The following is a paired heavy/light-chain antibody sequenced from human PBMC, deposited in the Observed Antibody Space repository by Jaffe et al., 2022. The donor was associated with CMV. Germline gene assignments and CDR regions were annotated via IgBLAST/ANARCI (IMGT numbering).Heavy chain of an antibody. Sequence: QVQLQESGPGLVKPSETLSLTCSVSGDSMRSYYWSWIRQPAGKGLEWIGRIYMSGTIKYNPSLKSRVTMSVDTSKNQFSLNLRSVTAADTAVYYCARSSVTRTDVWSSHRLDYFDYWGQGTLVTVSS. J-gene: IGHJ4*02. V-gene: IGHV4-4*07. D-gene: IGHD4-4*01. CDR1: GDSMRSYY. CDR3: ARSSVTRTDVWSSHRLDYFDY. CDR2: IYMSGTI.
Light chain of an antibody. CDR1: ALPKKY. Sequence: SYELTQPPSVSVSPGQTARITCSGDALPKKYAYWYQQKSGEAPVLVIYEDNKRPSGIPERFSASSSGTMATLTISGAQVEDEADYYCYSTDSSDNYRVFGGGTKLTVL. CDR2: EDN. J-gene: IGLJ3*02. CDR3: YSTDSSDNYRV. V-gene: IGLV3-10*01.